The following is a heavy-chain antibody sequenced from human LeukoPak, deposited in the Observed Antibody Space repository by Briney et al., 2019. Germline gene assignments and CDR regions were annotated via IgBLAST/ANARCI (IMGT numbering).Heavy chain of an antibody. CDR1: GFTVSSNY. Sequence: RGPLRLSCAASGFTVSSNYMSWVRQAPGQPLERVSLSFSRGSCLYADYVKGRFTISRDNSKSTVFLQMSRLRAEDTAVYHCARGAYDSRAYWALDIWDQGTMVTVSS. V-gene: IGHV3-53*01. CDR3: ARGAYDSRAYWALDI. D-gene: IGHD3-22*01. J-gene: IGHJ3*02. CDR2: SFSRGSC.